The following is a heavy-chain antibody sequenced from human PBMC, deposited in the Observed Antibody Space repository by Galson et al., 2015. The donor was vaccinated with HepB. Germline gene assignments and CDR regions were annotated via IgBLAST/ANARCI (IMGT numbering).Heavy chain of an antibody. CDR3: ARGSAYYDSSGFHSFDY. J-gene: IGHJ4*02. Sequence: SLRLSCAASGFTFSSYVMHWVRQAPGKGLEWVAVISYDGSNKYYAGSVKGRFTISRDNSKNTLYLQMNSLRAEDTAVYYCARGSAYYDSSGFHSFDYWGQGTLVTVSS. CDR1: GFTFSSYV. V-gene: IGHV3-30-3*01. D-gene: IGHD3-22*01. CDR2: ISYDGSNK.